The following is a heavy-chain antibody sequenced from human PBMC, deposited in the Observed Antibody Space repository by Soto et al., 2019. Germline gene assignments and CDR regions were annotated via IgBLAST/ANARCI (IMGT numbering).Heavy chain of an antibody. D-gene: IGHD3-10*01. J-gene: IGHJ5*02. CDR2: ISYDGSNK. CDR1: EVTFGIYS. CDR3: AKEGYGSGSYWWFDP. V-gene: IGHV3-30-3*01. Sequence: CSAASEVTFGIYSRNWVRVATGEGLEWVAVISYDGSNKYYADSVKSRFTISRDNSKNTLYLQMNSLRAEDTAVYHCAKEGYGSGSYWWFDPWGQGTLV.